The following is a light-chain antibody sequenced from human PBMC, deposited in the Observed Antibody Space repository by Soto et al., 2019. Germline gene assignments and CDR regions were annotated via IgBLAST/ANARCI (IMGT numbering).Light chain of an antibody. CDR2: ETD. Sequence: QAVVTQEPSLTVSPGGTVTLTCAASTGTVTTGHYSCWYQQKPGQAPRTLIYETDKKHSWTPDRFSGSLLRGRAALTLSGARPEDEADYYCLLSYSHGVVFGGGTTLTVL. J-gene: IGLJ3*02. V-gene: IGLV7-46*01. CDR1: TGTVTTGHY. CDR3: LLSYSHGVV.